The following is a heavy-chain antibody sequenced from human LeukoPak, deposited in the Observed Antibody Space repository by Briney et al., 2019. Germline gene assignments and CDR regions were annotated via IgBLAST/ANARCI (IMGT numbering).Heavy chain of an antibody. CDR3: ARGVYYDFWSGYYNFDY. D-gene: IGHD3-3*01. J-gene: IGHJ4*02. CDR2: IIPILGIA. CDR1: GYTFTSYD. Sequence: SVKVSCKASGYTFTSYDINWVRQAPGQGLEWMGRIIPILGIANYAQKFQGRVTITADKSTSTAYMELSSLRSEDTAVYYCARGVYYDFWSGYYNFDYWGQGTLVTVSS. V-gene: IGHV1-69*04.